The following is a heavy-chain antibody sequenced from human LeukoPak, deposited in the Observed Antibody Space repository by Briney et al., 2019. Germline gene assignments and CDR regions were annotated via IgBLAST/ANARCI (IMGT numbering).Heavy chain of an antibody. CDR2: INPNSGGT. D-gene: IGHD6-25*01. J-gene: IGHJ6*03. CDR3: ARRRRAAKYYYYMDV. V-gene: IGHV1-2*02. Sequence: ASVKVSCKASGYTFTGYYMHWVRQAPGQGLEWMGWINPNSGGTNYAQKFQGRVTMTRDTSISTAYMELSRLRSDDTAVYYCARRRRAAKYYYYMDVWGKGTTVTVSS. CDR1: GYTFTGYY.